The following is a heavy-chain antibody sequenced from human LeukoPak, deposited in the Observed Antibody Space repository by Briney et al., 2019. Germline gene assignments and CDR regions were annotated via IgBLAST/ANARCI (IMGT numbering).Heavy chain of an antibody. J-gene: IGHJ6*03. CDR1: GYTLTELS. CDR2: FDPEDGET. CDR3: ATVSSGDYSNSNYYYYYMDV. Sequence: ASVKVSCRVSGYTLTELSMHWVRQAPGKGLEWMGGFDPEDGETIYAQKFQGRVTMTEDTSTDTAYMELSSLRSEDTAVYYCATVSSGDYSNSNYYYYYMDVWGKGTTVTVSS. V-gene: IGHV1-24*01. D-gene: IGHD4-11*01.